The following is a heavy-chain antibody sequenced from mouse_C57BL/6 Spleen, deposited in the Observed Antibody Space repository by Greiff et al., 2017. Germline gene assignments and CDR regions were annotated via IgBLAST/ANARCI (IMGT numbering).Heavy chain of an antibody. V-gene: IGHV3-6*01. J-gene: IGHJ2*01. CDR1: GYSITSGYY. CDR3: ASPEGHYGDY. Sequence: EVKLVESGPGLVKPSQSLSLTCSVTGYSITSGYYWNWIRQFPGNKLEWMGYISYDGSNNYNPYLKNRISITRDTSKNQFFLKLNSVTTEDTATYDCASPEGHYGDYWGQGTTLTVSS. CDR2: ISYDGSN. D-gene: IGHD1-2*01.